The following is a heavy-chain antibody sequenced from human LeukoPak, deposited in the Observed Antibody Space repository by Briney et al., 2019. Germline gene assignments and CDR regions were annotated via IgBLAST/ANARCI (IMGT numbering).Heavy chain of an antibody. J-gene: IGHJ4*02. Sequence: GGSLRLSCAASGFTFSSYAMSWVRQAPGKGLEWVSAISGSGGSTYYADSVKGRFTISRDNSKNTLYLQMNSLRAEDTAVYYCAKDHYYGSGSYSYYFDYWGQGTLVTVSS. CDR2: ISGSGGST. D-gene: IGHD3-10*01. V-gene: IGHV3-23*01. CDR3: AKDHYYGSGSYSYYFDY. CDR1: GFTFSSYA.